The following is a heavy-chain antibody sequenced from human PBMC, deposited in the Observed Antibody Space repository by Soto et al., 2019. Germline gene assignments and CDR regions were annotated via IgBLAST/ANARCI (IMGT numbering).Heavy chain of an antibody. CDR1: GGTFSSYA. D-gene: IGHD4-17*01. J-gene: IGHJ3*02. CDR2: IIPIFGTA. Sequence: SVKVSCKASGGTFSSYAISWVRQAPGQGLEWMGGIIPIFGTANYAQKFQGRVTITADESTSTAYMELSSLRSEDTAVYYCARGDYGGNPRGYAFDIWGQGTMVTVSS. V-gene: IGHV1-69*13. CDR3: ARGDYGGNPRGYAFDI.